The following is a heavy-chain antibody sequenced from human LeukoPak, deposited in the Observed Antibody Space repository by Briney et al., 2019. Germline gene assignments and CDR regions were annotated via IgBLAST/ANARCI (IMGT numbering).Heavy chain of an antibody. V-gene: IGHV3-23*01. J-gene: IGHJ6*02. D-gene: IGHD6-6*01. CDR3: AKDLYTGSWYYGMDV. Sequence: GGSLRLSCAASGFTFSGYAMSWVRQAPGKGLEWVSAISGSGGNTYYADSVKGRFTISRDNSKNTLYLQMNSLRAEDTAVYYCAKDLYTGSWYYGMDVWGQGTTVTVSS. CDR1: GFTFSGYA. CDR2: ISGSGGNT.